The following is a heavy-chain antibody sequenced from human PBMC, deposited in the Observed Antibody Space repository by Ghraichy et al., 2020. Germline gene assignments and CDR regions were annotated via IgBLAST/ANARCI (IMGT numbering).Heavy chain of an antibody. J-gene: IGHJ2*01. Sequence: GGSLRLSCAASGLTFSKYVMSWVRQSPEKGLEWVSSISGSGASTYYADSVKGRFTISRDNPKNTLFLQMNSLRADDTAVYFCAKDVGFLVRGLRYYWFFDLWGRGTLITVSS. V-gene: IGHV3-23*01. CDR2: ISGSGAST. CDR1: GLTFSKYV. D-gene: IGHD3-10*01. CDR3: AKDVGFLVRGLRYYWFFDL.